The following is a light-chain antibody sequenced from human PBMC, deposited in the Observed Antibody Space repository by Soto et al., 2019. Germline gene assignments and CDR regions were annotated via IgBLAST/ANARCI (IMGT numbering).Light chain of an antibody. V-gene: IGLV1-47*01. Sequence: QSVLTQPPSASGAPGQTVTISCSGSMSNIGSNYVFWYQQLPGTAPKLLIYRDYQRPSGVPDRFSGSKSATSASLTISGLRSEDEADYFCAAWDDSLRGQLFGGGTQLTVL. CDR3: AAWDDSLRGQL. J-gene: IGLJ2*01. CDR1: MSNIGSNY. CDR2: RDY.